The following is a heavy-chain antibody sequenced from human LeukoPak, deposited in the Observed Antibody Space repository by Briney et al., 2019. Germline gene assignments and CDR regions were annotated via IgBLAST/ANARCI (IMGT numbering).Heavy chain of an antibody. V-gene: IGHV4-39*07. CDR3: ARVTGYIVEDYFDY. CDR2: IYYSGST. J-gene: IGHJ4*02. Sequence: PGGSLRLSCAASGFTFSTFSMNWIRQPPGKGLEWIGSIYYSGSTYYNPSLKSRVTISVDTSKNQFSLRLSSVTAADTAVYYCARVTGYIVEDYFDYWGQGTLVTVSS. D-gene: IGHD3-22*01. CDR1: GFTFSTFS.